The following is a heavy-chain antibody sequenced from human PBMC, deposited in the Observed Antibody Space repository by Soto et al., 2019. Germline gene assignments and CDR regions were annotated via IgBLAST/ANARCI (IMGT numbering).Heavy chain of an antibody. CDR2: IIPIFGTA. CDR3: ARGIAAAGLHYYYYYGMDV. V-gene: IGHV1-69*13. Sequence: GASVKVSCKASGGTFSSYAISWVRQAPGQGLEWMGGIIPIFGTANYAQKFQGRVTITADESTSTAYMELSSLRSEDTAVYYCARGIAAAGLHYYYYYGMDVWGQGTTVTVSS. J-gene: IGHJ6*02. CDR1: GGTFSSYA. D-gene: IGHD6-13*01.